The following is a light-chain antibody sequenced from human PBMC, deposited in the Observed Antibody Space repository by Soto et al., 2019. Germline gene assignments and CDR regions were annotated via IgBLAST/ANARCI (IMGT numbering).Light chain of an antibody. J-gene: IGKJ5*01. Sequence: AIQLTQSPSSLSASVGDRVTITCRASQDISTALAWYQQKPGKPPKVLIYGASTLENGVPSWFIGSGSGTDFTLTISSLLPEDFATYYCHQFNNPITFGQGTRLEI. V-gene: IGKV1D-13*01. CDR1: QDISTA. CDR2: GAS. CDR3: HQFNNPIT.